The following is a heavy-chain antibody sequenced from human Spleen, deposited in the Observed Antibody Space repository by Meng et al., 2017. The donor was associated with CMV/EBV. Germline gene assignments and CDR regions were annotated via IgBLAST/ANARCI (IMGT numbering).Heavy chain of an antibody. V-gene: IGHV2-5*01. Sequence: SGPTLVKPTQTLTLTCTFSGFSLSTSGVSVGWIRQSPGKALEWLAIFYWNVDKRYSPSLKSRLTITKDTSKNQVVLRMTNMDSLDTGTYYCAHGRGYNYPFDYWGQGTLVTVSS. D-gene: IGHD5-24*01. CDR3: AHGRGYNYPFDY. J-gene: IGHJ4*02. CDR1: GFSLSTSGVS. CDR2: FYWNVDK.